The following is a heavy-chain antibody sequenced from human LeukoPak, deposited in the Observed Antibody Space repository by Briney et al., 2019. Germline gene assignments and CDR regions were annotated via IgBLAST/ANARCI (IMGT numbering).Heavy chain of an antibody. CDR2: INHSGST. Sequence: SETLSLTCAVYGGSFSGYYWSWIRQPPGKGLEWIGEINHSGSTNYNPSLKSRVTISVDTSKNQFSLKLSSVTAADTAVYYCARLKGYYYGSGSYRDYWGQGTLVTVSS. CDR3: ARLKGYYYGSGSYRDY. V-gene: IGHV4-34*01. J-gene: IGHJ4*02. CDR1: GGSFSGYY. D-gene: IGHD3-10*01.